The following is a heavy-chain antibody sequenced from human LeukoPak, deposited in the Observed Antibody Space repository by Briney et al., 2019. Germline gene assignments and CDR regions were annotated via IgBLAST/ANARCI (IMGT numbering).Heavy chain of an antibody. D-gene: IGHD3-10*01. CDR1: SASIISGNDF. V-gene: IGHV4-39*01. J-gene: IGHJ4*02. CDR2: WHHSGIT. CDR3: ARQYEF. Sequence: SETLSLTSTVSSASIISGNDFWGWVRQPPGKRLEWIGSWHHSGITDYNPSLKSRVTIVADTSKDQFSLKLASVAAADSAVYFCARQYEFWGQGTLVTVSS.